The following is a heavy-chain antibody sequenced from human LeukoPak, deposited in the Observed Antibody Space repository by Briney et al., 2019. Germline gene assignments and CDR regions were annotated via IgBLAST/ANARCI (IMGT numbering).Heavy chain of an antibody. CDR3: AKDPRGGFGELSWGIDY. Sequence: GGSLRLSCAASGFTFSTCGMHWVRQAPGKGLEWVALISYDGSNRYYTDSVKGRFTISRDNSKNTLYLQMNSLRADDTAVYYCAKDPRGGFGELSWGIDYWGQGTLVTVSS. J-gene: IGHJ4*02. D-gene: IGHD3-10*01. V-gene: IGHV3-30*18. CDR1: GFTFSTCG. CDR2: ISYDGSNR.